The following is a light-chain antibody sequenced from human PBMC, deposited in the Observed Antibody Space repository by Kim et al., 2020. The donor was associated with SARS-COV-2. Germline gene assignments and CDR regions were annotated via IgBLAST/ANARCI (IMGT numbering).Light chain of an antibody. V-gene: IGKV3-15*01. CDR1: QSVSSN. CDR2: GAS. Sequence: EIVMTQSPATLSVSPGERATLSCRASQSVSSNLAWYQQKPGQAPRLLIYGASTRATGIPARFSGSGSGTEFTLTISSLQSEDFAVYYCQQYINWPPSFGQGTKLEI. J-gene: IGKJ2*03. CDR3: QQYINWPPS.